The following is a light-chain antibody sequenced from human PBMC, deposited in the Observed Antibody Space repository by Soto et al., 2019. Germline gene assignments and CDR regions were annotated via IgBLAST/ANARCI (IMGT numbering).Light chain of an antibody. CDR1: QSISSW. J-gene: IGKJ4*01. Sequence: IHITQSPPTLSXXXGXXXTXXXRASQSISSWLAWYQQKPGKAPKLLIYKASSLESGVPSRFSGSGSGTDFTLTISSLQPEDFATYYCQQLWTYPLTFGGGTKVDIK. CDR2: KAS. CDR3: QQLWTYPLT. V-gene: IGKV1-5*03.